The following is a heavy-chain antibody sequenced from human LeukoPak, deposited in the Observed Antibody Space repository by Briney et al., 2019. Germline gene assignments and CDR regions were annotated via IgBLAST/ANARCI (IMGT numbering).Heavy chain of an antibody. J-gene: IGHJ6*02. CDR2: MNPNRGNT. CDR3: ARVYYDILTGFTLYYYYGMDV. V-gene: IGHV1-8*01. CDR1: GYTFTSYD. D-gene: IGHD3-9*01. Sequence: ASVKVSCTASGYTFTSYDINWVRQATGQGLEWMGWMNPNRGNTGYAQKFQGRVTMTRNTSISTAYMELSSLRSEDTAVYYCARVYYDILTGFTLYYYYGMDVWGQGTTVTVSS.